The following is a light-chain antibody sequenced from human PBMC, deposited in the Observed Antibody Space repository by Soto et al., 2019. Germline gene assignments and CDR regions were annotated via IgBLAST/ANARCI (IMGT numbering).Light chain of an antibody. J-gene: IGLJ2*01. Sequence: QSVLTQSSASSASPGSSVRLTCTLSSGHSSYIIAWHQQQPGKAPRHLMMLEGSGTYNKGSAVPDRFSGSSSAADRTLTSPHVKLEDEADYRCETCYSNSQVFGGGTKVTVL. CDR2: LEGSGTY. V-gene: IGLV4-60*02. CDR1: SGHSSYI. CDR3: ETCYSNSQV.